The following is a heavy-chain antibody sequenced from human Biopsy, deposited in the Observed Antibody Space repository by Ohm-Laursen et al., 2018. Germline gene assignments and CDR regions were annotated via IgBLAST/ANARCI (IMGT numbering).Heavy chain of an antibody. CDR3: ARGSNEYGGLYFPH. Sequence: SETLSLTCIVSGGSFTGHYWTWIRQPPGQGLEWIGHISHTGYTSYKSSLKSRVTISLDTSRKHFSLRLTSLAAADTAVYYCARGSNEYGGLYFPHWGQGTLVTVSS. V-gene: IGHV4-59*11. CDR2: ISHTGYT. J-gene: IGHJ1*01. D-gene: IGHD4-23*01. CDR1: GGSFTGHY.